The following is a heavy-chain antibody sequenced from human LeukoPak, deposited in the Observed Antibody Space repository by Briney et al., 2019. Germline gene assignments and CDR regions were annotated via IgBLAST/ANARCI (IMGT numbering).Heavy chain of an antibody. Sequence: GGSLRLSCTASGFTFSNYWMHWVRQAPGKGLVWVSRISGDGMNTAYADSVKGQFTISRDNAKNTLYLQMNSLRVEDTAVYYCARTSYYFDSWVQGTLVTVSS. CDR1: GFTFSNYW. D-gene: IGHD3-16*01. CDR3: ARTSYYFDS. V-gene: IGHV3-74*01. CDR2: ISGDGMNT. J-gene: IGHJ4*02.